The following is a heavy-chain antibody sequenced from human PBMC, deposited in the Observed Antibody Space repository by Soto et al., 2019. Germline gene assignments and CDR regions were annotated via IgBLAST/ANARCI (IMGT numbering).Heavy chain of an antibody. D-gene: IGHD4-17*01. CDR3: TKDPNGDYVGAFDS. CDR1: GFDFSKYA. V-gene: IGHV3-23*01. CDR2: IGCCGGYI. J-gene: IGHJ4*02. Sequence: PGGSLRLSCRASGFDFSKYAMTWVRQAPGRGLEWVSSIGCCGGYIYYADSVKGRFTISRDNFKSTVYLQMNSLRGDDAAVYYCTKDPNGDYVGAFDSWGQGTLVTVPQ.